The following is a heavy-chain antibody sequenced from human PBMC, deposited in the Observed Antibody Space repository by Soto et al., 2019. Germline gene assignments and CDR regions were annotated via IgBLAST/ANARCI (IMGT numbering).Heavy chain of an antibody. CDR2: INQDGSER. D-gene: IGHD4-17*01. Sequence: PGGSLRLSCAGSGLTFSNDWLSWVRQVSGKGLEWVANINQDGSERYYVDSVRGRFTISRDNVENSLCLQLNSLRPDDTAVYYCAVYGYGVSAAAYCGQVTLVTVSS. J-gene: IGHJ4*02. V-gene: IGHV3-7*03. CDR3: AVYGYGVSAAAY. CDR1: GLTFSNDW.